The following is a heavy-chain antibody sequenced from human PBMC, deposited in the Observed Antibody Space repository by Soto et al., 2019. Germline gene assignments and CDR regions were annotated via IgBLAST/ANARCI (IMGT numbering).Heavy chain of an antibody. Sequence: GGSLRLSXAASGFTFSSHGMHWVRQAPGKGLEWVAVISYDGSNKYYADSVKGRFTISRDNSKNTLYLQMNSLRAEDTAVYYCAKDSAVVVAADYYFDYWGQGTLVTVSS. CDR2: ISYDGSNK. CDR1: GFTFSSHG. D-gene: IGHD2-15*01. V-gene: IGHV3-30*18. CDR3: AKDSAVVVAADYYFDY. J-gene: IGHJ4*02.